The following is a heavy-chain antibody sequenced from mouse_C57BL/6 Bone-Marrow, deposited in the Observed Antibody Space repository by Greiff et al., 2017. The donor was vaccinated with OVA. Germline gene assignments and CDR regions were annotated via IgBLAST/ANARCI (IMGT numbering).Heavy chain of an antibody. CDR2: INPNNGGT. J-gene: IGHJ3*01. CDR1: GYTFTDYY. Sequence: VQLQQSGPELVKPGASVKISCKASGYTFTDYYMNWVKQSHGKSLEWIGDINPNNGGTSYNQKFKGKATLTVDKSSSTAYMELRSLTSEDSAVYYCAREGRRAWFAYWGQGTLVTVSA. V-gene: IGHV1-26*01. CDR3: AREGRRAWFAY.